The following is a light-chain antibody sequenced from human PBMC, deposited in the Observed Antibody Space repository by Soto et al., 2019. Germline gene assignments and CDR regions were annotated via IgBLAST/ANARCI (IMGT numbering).Light chain of an antibody. J-gene: IGLJ1*01. Sequence: QSALTQPASVSGSPGQSITISCTGTSSDVGCYNYVSWYQQHPGKAPQLMIYDVSNRPSGVSNRFSGSKSDNTASLTISGLQAEDEADYYCSSYTSGSRYVFGPGTKVTVL. CDR2: DVS. CDR3: SSYTSGSRYV. CDR1: SSDVGCYNY. V-gene: IGLV2-14*03.